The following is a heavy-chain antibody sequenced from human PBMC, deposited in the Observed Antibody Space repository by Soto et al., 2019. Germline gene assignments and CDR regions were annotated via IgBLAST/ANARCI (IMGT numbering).Heavy chain of an antibody. CDR2: IYYSGTS. D-gene: IGHD5-12*01. CDR1: GGSTSSGAYY. V-gene: IGHV4-31*03. Sequence: TLSLTCSVSGGSTSSGAYYWSWVRQHPGKGLEWIGYIYYSGTSYSSPSLKSRLTISIDTSKNQFSLQLNSVTAADTGMYYCARARLRAVYAFDFWGQGTMVTVSS. CDR3: ARARLRAVYAFDF. J-gene: IGHJ3*01.